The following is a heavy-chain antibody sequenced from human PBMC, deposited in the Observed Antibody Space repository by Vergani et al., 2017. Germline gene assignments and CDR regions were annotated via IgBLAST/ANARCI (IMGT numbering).Heavy chain of an antibody. V-gene: IGHV1-8*01. D-gene: IGHD3-10*01. J-gene: IGHJ4*02. Sequence: QVHLEQSGTEVKKPGSSVKVSCKVSGDIFNNYTVTWVRQATGQGLEWMGWMNPNSANTGYAQKFQGRVTMTRNTSISTAYMELSSLRSEDTAVYYCARGVGMYYFDYWGQGTLVTVSS. CDR2: MNPNSANT. CDR1: GDIFNNYT. CDR3: ARGVGMYYFDY.